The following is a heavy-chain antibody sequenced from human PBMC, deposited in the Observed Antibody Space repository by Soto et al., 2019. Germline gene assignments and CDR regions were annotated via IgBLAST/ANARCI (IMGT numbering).Heavy chain of an antibody. D-gene: IGHD3-9*01. CDR2: ISYDGYTK. CDR1: GFSFNNYG. CDR3: VKDYYATWAGYYGPDY. V-gene: IGHV3-30*18. Sequence: GGSLGPSCVASGFSFNNYGIHWVRQAPGKALEWVTVISYDGYTKYSADSVKGRFTISKDNAKNTLYLQLNSLRPEDTAVYYCVKDYYATWAGYYGPDYWGQGT. J-gene: IGHJ4*02.